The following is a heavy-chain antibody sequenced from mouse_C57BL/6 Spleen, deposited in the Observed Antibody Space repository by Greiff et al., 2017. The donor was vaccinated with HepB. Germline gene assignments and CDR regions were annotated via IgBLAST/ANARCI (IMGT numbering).Heavy chain of an antibody. D-gene: IGHD1-1*01. CDR1: GYTFTSYW. V-gene: IGHV1-52*01. CDR3: ARRGAYYGSSPYYAMDY. J-gene: IGHJ4*01. CDR2: IDPSDSET. Sequence: QVQLQQPGAELVRPGSSVKLSCKASGYTFTSYWMHWVKQRPIQGLEWIGNIDPSDSETHYNQKFKDKATLTVDKSSSTAYMQLSSLTSEDSAVYYCARRGAYYGSSPYYAMDYLGQGTSVTVSS.